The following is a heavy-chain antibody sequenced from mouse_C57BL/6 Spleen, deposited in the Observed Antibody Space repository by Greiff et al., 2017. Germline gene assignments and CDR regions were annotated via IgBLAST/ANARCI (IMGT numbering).Heavy chain of an antibody. CDR3: ASSGFITTVVAPFDY. CDR2: INPSSGYT. D-gene: IGHD1-1*01. CDR1: GYTFTSYW. Sequence: VQLVESGAELAKPGASVKLSCKASGYTFTSYWMHWVKQRPGQGLEWIGYINPSSGYTKYNQKFKDKATLTADKSSSTAYIKLSSLTYEDSAVYYCASSGFITTVVAPFDYWGQGTTLTVSS. J-gene: IGHJ2*01. V-gene: IGHV1-7*01.